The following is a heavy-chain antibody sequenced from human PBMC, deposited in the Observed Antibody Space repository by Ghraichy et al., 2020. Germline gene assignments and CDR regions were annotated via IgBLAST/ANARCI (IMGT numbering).Heavy chain of an antibody. CDR1: GGSISSYY. J-gene: IGHJ3*02. D-gene: IGHD3-22*01. V-gene: IGHV4-59*01. Sequence: LSLTCTVSGGSISSYYWSWIRRPPGKGLEWIGYIYYSGSTNYNPSLKSRVTISVDTSKNQFSLKLSSVTAADTAVYYCARDPEYYYDSSGYPQRGAFDIWGQGTMVTVSS. CDR2: IYYSGST. CDR3: ARDPEYYYDSSGYPQRGAFDI.